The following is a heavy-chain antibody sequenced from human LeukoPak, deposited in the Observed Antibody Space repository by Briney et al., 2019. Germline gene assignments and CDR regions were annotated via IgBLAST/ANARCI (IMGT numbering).Heavy chain of an antibody. CDR1: GYSISSGYY. V-gene: IGHV4-38-2*02. J-gene: IGHJ5*02. CDR3: ARAYSSSWYFNWFDP. D-gene: IGHD6-13*01. CDR2: IYHSGST. Sequence: SETLSLTCTVSGYSISSGYYWVWLRQPPGRGLEWIGTIYHSGSTYYNPSLKSRVTISVDTSKNQFSLKLSSVTAADTAVYFCARAYSSSWYFNWFDPWGQGTQVTVSS.